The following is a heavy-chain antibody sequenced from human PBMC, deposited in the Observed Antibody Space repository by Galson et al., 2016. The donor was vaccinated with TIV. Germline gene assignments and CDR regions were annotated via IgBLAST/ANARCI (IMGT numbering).Heavy chain of an antibody. Sequence: SVKVSCKASRVTFYSYAFTWLRQAPGQGLEWMGGVIPIYDTAIHAQKFQGRVTITADQSTDTSHMELNSLRLEDTAVYYCTRDGRGNWKYVDYFDYWGQGTLVTVSS. CDR1: RVTFYSYA. CDR3: TRDGRGNWKYVDYFDY. CDR2: VIPIYDTA. J-gene: IGHJ4*02. V-gene: IGHV1-69*13. D-gene: IGHD1-1*01.